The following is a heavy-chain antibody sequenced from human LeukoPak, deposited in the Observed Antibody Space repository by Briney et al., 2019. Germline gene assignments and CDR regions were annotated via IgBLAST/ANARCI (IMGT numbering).Heavy chain of an antibody. CDR1: GFSLSDHY. J-gene: IGHJ4*02. V-gene: IGHV3-72*01. CDR2: IRSKANNNAT. CDR3: ARVSGTVDY. Sequence: GGSLRLSCAASGFSLSDHYMGWVRQAPGKGLEWVGRIRSKANNNATEYAASAKGRFTISRDDSKNSLYLEMNSLKTEDTAMYYCARVSGTVDYWGQGTLVTVSS. D-gene: IGHD1-26*01.